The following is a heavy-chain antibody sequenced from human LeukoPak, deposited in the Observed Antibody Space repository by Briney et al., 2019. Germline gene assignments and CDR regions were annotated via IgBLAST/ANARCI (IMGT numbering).Heavy chain of an antibody. CDR2: IYYSGST. CDR1: GGSISSGDYY. Sequence: PSETLSLTCTVSGGSISSGDYYWSWIRQPPGKGLEWIGYIYYSGSTYYNPSLKSRVTISVDTSKNQFSLKLSSVTAADTAVYYCARFFEDYYGSGSSGPNYAFDIWGQGTMVTVSS. CDR3: ARFFEDYYGSGSSGPNYAFDI. V-gene: IGHV4-30-4*01. D-gene: IGHD3-10*01. J-gene: IGHJ3*02.